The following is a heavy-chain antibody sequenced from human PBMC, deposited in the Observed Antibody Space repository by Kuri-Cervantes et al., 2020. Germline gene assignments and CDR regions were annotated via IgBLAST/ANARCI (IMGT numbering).Heavy chain of an antibody. D-gene: IGHD3-10*01. J-gene: IGHJ4*02. Sequence: GESLKISFAASGFTFSSYSMNWVRQAPGKGLEWVSYISSSSSTIYYADSVKGRFTISRDNAKNSLYLQMNSLRDEDTAVYYCAKDKDYYGSGAIDYWGQGTLVTVSS. CDR1: GFTFSSYS. CDR3: AKDKDYYGSGAIDY. CDR2: ISSSSSTI. V-gene: IGHV3-48*02.